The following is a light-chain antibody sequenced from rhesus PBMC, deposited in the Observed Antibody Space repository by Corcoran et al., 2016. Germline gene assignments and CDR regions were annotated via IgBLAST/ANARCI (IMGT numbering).Light chain of an antibody. CDR3: YQTSSGYS. Sequence: QVILTQSPATLSLSPGERATLSCRASQSVSSYLAWYQQKPGQAPRLLIYWASSRATGIPDRVSASGSGTDLTVTISSLEPEDVGVYHSYQTSSGYSFGQGTKVEIK. J-gene: IGKJ2*01. CDR2: WAS. CDR1: QSVSSY. V-gene: IGKV3-10*01.